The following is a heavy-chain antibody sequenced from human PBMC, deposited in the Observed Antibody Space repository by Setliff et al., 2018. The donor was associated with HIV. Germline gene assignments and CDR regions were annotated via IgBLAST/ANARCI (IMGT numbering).Heavy chain of an antibody. D-gene: IGHD3-3*01. CDR1: GDSISHYY. Sequence: SETLSLTCSVSGDSISHYYWSWIRQPPGKGLEWIGDIYTSGSTNYNPSLKSRVTMSVGTSKNQFSLKLSSVTAADTAMYYCARCYYNFWSGYPLDYMDVWGKGTTVTVSS. V-gene: IGHV4-4*08. CDR3: ARCYYNFWSGYPLDYMDV. J-gene: IGHJ6*03. CDR2: IYTSGST.